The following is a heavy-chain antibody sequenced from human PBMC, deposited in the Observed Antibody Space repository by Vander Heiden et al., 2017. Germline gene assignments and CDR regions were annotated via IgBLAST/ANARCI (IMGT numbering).Heavy chain of an antibody. V-gene: IGHV1-69*01. J-gene: IGHJ6*02. CDR2: IIPIFGTA. CDR1: GGTFSGYA. Sequence: QVQMVQSGEEVAKPGPWVNVSCKNRGGTFSGYAISWVRQAPGPGLEWMGGIIPIFGTANYAQKFQGRVTITADESTSTAYMELSSLRSEDTAVYYCAAGELPSSYYYYGMDVWGQGTTVTVSS. D-gene: IGHD3-16*02. CDR3: AAGELPSSYYYYGMDV.